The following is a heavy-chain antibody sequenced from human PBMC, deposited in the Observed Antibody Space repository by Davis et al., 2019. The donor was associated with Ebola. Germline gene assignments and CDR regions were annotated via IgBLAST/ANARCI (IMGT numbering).Heavy chain of an antibody. CDR3: AREPWTTNYGMDV. Sequence: GESLKISCAASGFTFSSYGMHWVRQAPGKGLEWVAAIWYDGSNKYYADSVKGRFTISRDNSKNTLYLQMNSLRAEDTAVYYCAREPWTTNYGMDVWGQGTTVTVSS. CDR1: GFTFSSYG. J-gene: IGHJ6*02. CDR2: IWYDGSNK. V-gene: IGHV3-33*08. D-gene: IGHD3/OR15-3a*01.